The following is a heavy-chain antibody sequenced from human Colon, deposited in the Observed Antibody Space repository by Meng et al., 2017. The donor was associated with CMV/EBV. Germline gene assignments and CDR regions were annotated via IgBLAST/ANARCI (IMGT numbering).Heavy chain of an antibody. D-gene: IGHD6-13*01. CDR2: IDRDDDT. V-gene: IGHV2-70D*14. Sequence: SGPTLVKPSQTLTLTCTFSGFSLSTSGMRVRWFRHPPGKALEWLARIDRDDDTFYSTSLKTRLTVSKDNSKNQVVLTMTNMDPQDTATYYCARDKGIAAGVNNYYNGMDVWGQGTTVTVSS. CDR1: GFSLSTSGMR. J-gene: IGHJ6*02. CDR3: ARDKGIAAGVNNYYNGMDV.